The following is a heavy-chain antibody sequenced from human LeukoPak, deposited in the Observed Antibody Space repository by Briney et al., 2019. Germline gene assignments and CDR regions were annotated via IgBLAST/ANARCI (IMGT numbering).Heavy chain of an antibody. CDR1: GFTFTNAW. CDR3: AKDQGILFDP. V-gene: IGHV3-23*01. CDR2: ISGSGGST. Sequence: GGSPRLSCAASGFTFTNAWMNWVRQAPGKGLEWVSAISGSGGSTYYADSVKGRFTISRDNSKNTLYLQMNSLRAEDTAVYYCAKDQGILFDPWGQGTLVTVSS. J-gene: IGHJ5*02.